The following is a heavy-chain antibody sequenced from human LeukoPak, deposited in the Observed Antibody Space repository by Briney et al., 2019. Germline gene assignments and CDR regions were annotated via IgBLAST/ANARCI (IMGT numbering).Heavy chain of an antibody. D-gene: IGHD3-3*01. CDR1: GGSFSGYY. CDR2: INHSGST. Sequence: SETLSLTCAVYGGSFSGYYWSWIRQPPGKGLEWIGEINHSGSTNYNPSLKSRVTMSVDTSKNQFSLKLSSVTAADTAVYYCARVRSGYYDYWGQGTLVTVSS. J-gene: IGHJ4*02. V-gene: IGHV4-34*01. CDR3: ARVRSGYYDY.